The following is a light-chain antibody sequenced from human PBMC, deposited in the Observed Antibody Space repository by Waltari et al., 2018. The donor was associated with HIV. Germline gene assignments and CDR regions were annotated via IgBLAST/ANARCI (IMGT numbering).Light chain of an antibody. CDR2: DVG. J-gene: IGLJ1*01. CDR3: CSYAGTYTYV. V-gene: IGLV2-11*01. Sequence: QSALTQPRSVSGSPGQTVTISCTGTSSDVGGYDYVSWFQQHPAKAPKLIIYDVGQRPSGVPVRFSCSKSGNTSFLTISGLQAEDEADYYCCSYAGTYTYVFGSGTEVTAL. CDR1: SSDVGGYDY.